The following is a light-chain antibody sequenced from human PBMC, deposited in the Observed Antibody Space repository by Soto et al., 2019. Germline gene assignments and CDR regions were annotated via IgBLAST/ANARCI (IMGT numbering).Light chain of an antibody. CDR2: AAS. V-gene: IGKV1-5*01. J-gene: IGKJ5*01. CDR3: LQHNSYPLIT. CDR1: QTISSW. Sequence: DIQITHSPSTLSVSVGDRVTITCRASQTISSWLAWYQQKPGKAPKRLIYAASSLQSGVPSRFSGSGSGTEFTLTISSLQPEDFATYYCLQHNSYPLITFGQGTRLEIK.